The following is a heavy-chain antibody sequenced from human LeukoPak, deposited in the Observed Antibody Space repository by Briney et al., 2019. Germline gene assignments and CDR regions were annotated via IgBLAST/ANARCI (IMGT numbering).Heavy chain of an antibody. J-gene: IGHJ4*02. CDR2: IIPIFGTA. V-gene: IGHV1-69*13. CDR1: GGTFSSYA. Sequence: WASVKVSCKASGGTFSSYAISWVRQAPGQGLEWMGGIIPIFGTANYAQKFQGRVTITADESTSTAYMELSSLRSEDTAVYYCARVYNWNDLSFDYWGQGTLVTVSS. D-gene: IGHD1-20*01. CDR3: ARVYNWNDLSFDY.